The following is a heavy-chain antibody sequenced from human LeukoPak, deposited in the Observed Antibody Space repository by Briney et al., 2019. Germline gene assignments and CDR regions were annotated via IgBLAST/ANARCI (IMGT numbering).Heavy chain of an antibody. J-gene: IGHJ1*01. CDR3: ARQLTEHFYY. V-gene: IGHV3-23*05. CDR2: ITNSRRI. Sequence: GGSLRLSCAASGFTFASYAMAWVRQAPGKGLEWVSDITNSRRIHYADSVKGRFTISRDDDKSILYLQMNDLRVNDTATYFCARQLTEHFYYWGQGTHVTVAS. D-gene: IGHD3-3*02. CDR1: GFTFASYA.